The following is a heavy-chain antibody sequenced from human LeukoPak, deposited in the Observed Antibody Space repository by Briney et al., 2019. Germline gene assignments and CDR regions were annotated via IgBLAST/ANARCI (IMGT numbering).Heavy chain of an antibody. D-gene: IGHD3-10*01. J-gene: IGHJ4*02. V-gene: IGHV4-39*07. Sequence: PSETLSLTCTVSGGSISSSSYYWGWIRQPPGKGLEWIGSIYYSGSTYYNPSLKSRVTISVDTSKNQFSLKLSSVTAADTAVYYCARGGGVIIIRPFDYWGQGTRVTVSS. CDR1: GGSISSSSYY. CDR2: IYYSGST. CDR3: ARGGGVIIIRPFDY.